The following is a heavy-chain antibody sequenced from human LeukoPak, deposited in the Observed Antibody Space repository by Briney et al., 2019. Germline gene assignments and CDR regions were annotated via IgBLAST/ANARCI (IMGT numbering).Heavy chain of an antibody. CDR3: ARDGIVLMVYATYFDY. D-gene: IGHD2-8*01. J-gene: IGHJ4*02. CDR2: IKQDGSEK. V-gene: IGHV3-7*01. CDR1: GFTFSSYW. Sequence: GGSLRLSCAASGFTFSSYWMSWVRQAPGKGLEWVANIKQDGSEKYYVDSVKGRFTISRDNAKNSLYLQMNSLRAEDTAVYYCARDGIVLMVYATYFDYWGQGTLATVSS.